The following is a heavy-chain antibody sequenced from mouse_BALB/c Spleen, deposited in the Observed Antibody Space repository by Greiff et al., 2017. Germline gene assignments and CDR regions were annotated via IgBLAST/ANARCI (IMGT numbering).Heavy chain of an antibody. CDR1: GYAFTNYW. D-gene: IGHD2-4*01. Sequence: VHLVESGAELVRPGTSVKISCKASGYAFTNYWLGWVKQRPGHGLEWIGDIYPGSGNTYYNEKFKGKATLTADKSSSTAYMQLSSLTSEDSAVYFCARKDDYDDAMDYWGQGTSVTVSS. J-gene: IGHJ4*01. V-gene: IGHV1-63*01. CDR2: IYPGSGNT. CDR3: ARKDDYDDAMDY.